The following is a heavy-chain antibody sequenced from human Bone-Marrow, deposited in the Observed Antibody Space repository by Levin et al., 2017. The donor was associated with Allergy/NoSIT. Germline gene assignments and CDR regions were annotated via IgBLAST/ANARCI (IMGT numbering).Heavy chain of an antibody. CDR1: GGSISSGGYS. V-gene: IGHV4-30-2*01. CDR3: ASHCSGGSCLGY. Sequence: SSETLSLTCAVSGGSISSGGYSWSWIRQPPGKGLEWIGYIYHSGSTYYNPSLKSRVTISVDRSKNQFSLKLSSVTAADTAVYYCASHCSGGSCLGYWGQGTLVTVSS. J-gene: IGHJ4*02. CDR2: IYHSGST. D-gene: IGHD2-15*01.